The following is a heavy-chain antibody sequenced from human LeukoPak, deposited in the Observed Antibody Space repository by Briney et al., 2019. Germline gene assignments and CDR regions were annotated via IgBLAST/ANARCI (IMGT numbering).Heavy chain of an antibody. CDR3: AKDTSGHLSFDP. Sequence: GRSLRLSCAASGFTFDDYAMHWVRQVPGKGLEWVSGISWNSVSIGYADSVKGRFTISRDNAKNSLYLQMNSLRAEDMALYYCAKDTSGHLSFDPWGQGTLVTVSS. J-gene: IGHJ5*02. CDR1: GFTFDDYA. CDR2: ISWNSVSI. D-gene: IGHD2-15*01. V-gene: IGHV3-9*03.